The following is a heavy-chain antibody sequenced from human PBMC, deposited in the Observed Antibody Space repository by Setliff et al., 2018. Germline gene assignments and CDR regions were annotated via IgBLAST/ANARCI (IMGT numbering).Heavy chain of an antibody. CDR1: GYTSTSYG. D-gene: IGHD2-21*02. CDR3: ARTYCGGDCYPSPFDY. Sequence: GASVKVSCKASGYTSTSYGISWVRQAPGQGLEWMGWISTYNGNTNYAQKLQGRVTMTTDTSTSTAYMELRSLRSDDTAVYYCARTYCGGDCYPSPFDYWGQGTLVTVSS. V-gene: IGHV1-18*01. J-gene: IGHJ4*02. CDR2: ISTYNGNT.